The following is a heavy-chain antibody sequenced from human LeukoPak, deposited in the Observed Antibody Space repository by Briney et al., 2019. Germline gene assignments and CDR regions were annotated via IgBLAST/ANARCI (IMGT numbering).Heavy chain of an antibody. Sequence: GGSLRLSCAASGFTFSDFWMSWVRQAPGKGLEWVANIKEDGTEKYYVDSVRGRLTISRDNAKNSLFLQMNSLRPEDTAVYYCARDPSGNDAFDIWGRGTKVTVSS. CDR3: ARDPSGNDAFDI. J-gene: IGHJ3*02. CDR1: GFTFSDFW. V-gene: IGHV3-7*05. CDR2: IKEDGTEK. D-gene: IGHD1-26*01.